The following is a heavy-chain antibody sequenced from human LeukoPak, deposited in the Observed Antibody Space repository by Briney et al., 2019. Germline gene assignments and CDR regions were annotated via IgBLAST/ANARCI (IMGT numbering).Heavy chain of an antibody. V-gene: IGHV4-39*01. CDR1: GGSINSRSYF. Sequence: SETLSLTCTVSGGSINSRSYFWGWIRQPPGKGLEWIGSIFYSGSTYYNPSLKSRVTISVDASKNQFSLKLSSVTATDTAVYYCARENNHLTWFDPWGQGTLVTVSS. D-gene: IGHD1-14*01. CDR2: IFYSGST. CDR3: ARENNHLTWFDP. J-gene: IGHJ5*02.